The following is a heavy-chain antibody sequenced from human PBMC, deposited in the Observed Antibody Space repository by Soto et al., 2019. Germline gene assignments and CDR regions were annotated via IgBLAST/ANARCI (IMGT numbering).Heavy chain of an antibody. D-gene: IGHD3-3*01. Sequence: GVSLRLSCAASGFTFSSYAMSWVRQAPGKGLEWVSAISGSGGSTYYADTVKGRFTISRDNSKNTLYLQMNRLRADDTAAYYCATHKPFTIFGVVSPDGFDIWGQGTMVSVAS. CDR2: ISGSGGST. J-gene: IGHJ3*02. CDR1: GFTFSSYA. V-gene: IGHV3-23*01. CDR3: ATHKPFTIFGVVSPDGFDI.